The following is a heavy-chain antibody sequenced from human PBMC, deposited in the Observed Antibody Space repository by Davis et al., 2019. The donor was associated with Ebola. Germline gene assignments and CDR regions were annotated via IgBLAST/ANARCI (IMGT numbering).Heavy chain of an antibody. CDR3: VKGGLWFGDWFDP. D-gene: IGHD3-10*01. V-gene: IGHV1-46*01. CDR1: GGTFSSYA. CDR2: INPSGGST. J-gene: IGHJ5*02. Sequence: ASVKVSCKASGGTFSSYAISWVRQAPGQGLEWMGIINPSGGSTSYAQKFQGRVTMTRDTSTSTVYMELSSLRAEDTAVYYCVKGGLWFGDWFDPWGQGTLVTVSS.